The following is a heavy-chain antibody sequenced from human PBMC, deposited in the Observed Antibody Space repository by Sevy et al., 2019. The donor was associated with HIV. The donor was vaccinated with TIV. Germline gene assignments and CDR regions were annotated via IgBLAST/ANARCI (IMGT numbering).Heavy chain of an antibody. Sequence: SETLSLTCAVYGGSFSGYYWSWIRRPPGKGLEWIGELNQSGSTNDNPSLKSRVTISVDTSKNQYSLKLSSVTAADTAVYYCARTPSPLNYYDSSGYPDYWVQGTLVTVSS. V-gene: IGHV4-34*01. CDR3: ARTPSPLNYYDSSGYPDY. CDR1: GGSFSGYY. D-gene: IGHD3-22*01. J-gene: IGHJ4*02. CDR2: LNQSGST.